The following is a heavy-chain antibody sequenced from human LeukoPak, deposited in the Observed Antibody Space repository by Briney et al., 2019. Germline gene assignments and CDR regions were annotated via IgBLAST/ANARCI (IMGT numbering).Heavy chain of an antibody. J-gene: IGHJ3*02. D-gene: IGHD6-6*01. Sequence: GGSLRLSCAASGFTFSSYSMNWVRQAPGKGLEWVSSISSSSSYIYYADSVKGRFTISRDNAKNSLYLQMNSLRAEDTAVYYCARDRIAGRLVPHDAFDIWGQGTMVTVSS. V-gene: IGHV3-21*01. CDR1: GFTFSSYS. CDR2: ISSSSSYI. CDR3: ARDRIAGRLVPHDAFDI.